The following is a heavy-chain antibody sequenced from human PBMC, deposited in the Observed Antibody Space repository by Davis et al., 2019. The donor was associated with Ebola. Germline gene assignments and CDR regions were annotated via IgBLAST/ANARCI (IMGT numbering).Heavy chain of an antibody. V-gene: IGHV1-2*04. D-gene: IGHD5/OR15-5a*01. Sequence: AASVKVSCKASGYSFIAYYIHWVRLAPGQGLEWMGWINPNSGGTKYAQKFQDWVTMTRDTSISTAYVELSGLTSDDTAIYYCARAVSPSSDYFMDVWGKGTAVTVS. CDR3: ARAVSPSSDYFMDV. CDR2: INPNSGGT. CDR1: GYSFIAYY. J-gene: IGHJ6*03.